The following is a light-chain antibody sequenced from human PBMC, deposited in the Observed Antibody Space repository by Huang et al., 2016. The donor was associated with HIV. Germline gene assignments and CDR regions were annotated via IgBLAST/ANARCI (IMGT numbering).Light chain of an antibody. Sequence: DIRMSQSPSFLSASIGDRVTITWQASQDIRRYLNWYQQKPGKAPKLLIFDASNLETGVPSRFGGSGSGTNFTFTSSSLQSEDIATYYCQQYDSLYTFGQGTKLEIK. CDR2: DAS. V-gene: IGKV1-33*01. CDR3: QQYDSLYT. J-gene: IGKJ2*01. CDR1: QDIRRY.